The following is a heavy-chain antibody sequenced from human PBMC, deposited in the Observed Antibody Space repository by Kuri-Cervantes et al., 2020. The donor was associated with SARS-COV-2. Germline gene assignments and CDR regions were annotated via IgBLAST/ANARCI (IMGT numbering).Heavy chain of an antibody. Sequence: ETLSLTCAASGFTFSNAWMSWVRQAPGKGLEWVGRIKSKTDGGTTDYAAPVKGRFTISRDDSKNTLYLQMNSLRAEDTAVYYCARIGELGIPDYWGQGTLVTVSS. J-gene: IGHJ4*02. CDR2: IKSKTDGGTT. CDR3: ARIGELGIPDY. V-gene: IGHV3-15*01. D-gene: IGHD7-27*01. CDR1: GFTFSNAW.